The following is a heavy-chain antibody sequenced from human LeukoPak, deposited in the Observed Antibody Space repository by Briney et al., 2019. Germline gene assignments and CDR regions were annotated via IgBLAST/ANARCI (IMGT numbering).Heavy chain of an antibody. CDR2: IYTSGST. CDR3: ARESTGYYYYYMDV. D-gene: IGHD1-14*01. Sequence: SETLSLTCTVSGGSISSYYWNWIRQPPGKGLQWIGYIYTSGSTNYNPSLKGRVTISVDTSKNQFSLKLSSVTAADTAVYYCARESTGYYYYYMDVWGKGTTVTVSS. V-gene: IGHV4-4*09. J-gene: IGHJ6*03. CDR1: GGSISSYY.